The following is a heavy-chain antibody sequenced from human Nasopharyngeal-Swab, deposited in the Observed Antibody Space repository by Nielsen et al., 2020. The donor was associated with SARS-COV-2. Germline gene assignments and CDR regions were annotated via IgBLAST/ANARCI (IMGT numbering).Heavy chain of an antibody. CDR2: ISSSSGYI. V-gene: IGHV3-21*01. Sequence: WIRQYAAIGLAWVSSISSSSGYIYYADSVKGRFTISRDNAKNSLYLQMNSLRAEDTAVYYCARDCSGGSCYSVVDDAFDIWGQGTMVTVSS. J-gene: IGHJ3*02. CDR3: ARDCSGGSCYSVVDDAFDI. D-gene: IGHD2-15*01.